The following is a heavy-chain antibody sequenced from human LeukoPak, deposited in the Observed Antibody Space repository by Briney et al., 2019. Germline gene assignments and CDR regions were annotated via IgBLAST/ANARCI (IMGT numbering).Heavy chain of an antibody. CDR2: IDIYSTKT. Sequence: GGSLRLSCAASGFTFSSYAMSWVRQAQGKGLEWVSAIDIYSTKTNYADSVKGRFTISRDNSKNTLYLQMNSLRGEDTAIYYCARDYKADFWGQGTLVTVSS. J-gene: IGHJ4*02. V-gene: IGHV3-23*05. CDR3: ARDYKADF. D-gene: IGHD3-10*01. CDR1: GFTFSSYA.